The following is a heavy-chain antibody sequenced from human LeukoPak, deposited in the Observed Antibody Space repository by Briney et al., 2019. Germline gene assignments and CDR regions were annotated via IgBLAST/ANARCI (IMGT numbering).Heavy chain of an antibody. CDR3: ASRTGTFDY. Sequence: SETLSLTCTVSGGSISSSSYYWGWIRQPPGKGLEWIGSICYSGSTYYNPSLKSRVTISVDTSKNQFSLKLSSVTAAVTAVYYCASRTGTFDYWGQGTLVTVSS. D-gene: IGHD7-27*01. V-gene: IGHV4-39*01. CDR1: GGSISSSSYY. J-gene: IGHJ4*02. CDR2: ICYSGST.